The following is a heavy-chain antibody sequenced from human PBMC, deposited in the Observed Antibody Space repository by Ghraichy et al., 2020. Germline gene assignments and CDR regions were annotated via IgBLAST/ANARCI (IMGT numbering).Heavy chain of an antibody. Sequence: GESLNISCAGSGFTFNNYVMSWVRQAPGEGLEWVSSIGGSGINTYYADLAKGRFTISRDNSKNTLYLHMNSLKTEDTAVYYCAKDLLIYRQLSTDAFDVWGLGTVVIVSS. J-gene: IGHJ3*01. V-gene: IGHV3-23*01. CDR1: GFTFNNYV. CDR3: AKDLLIYRQLSTDAFDV. D-gene: IGHD1-1*01. CDR2: IGGSGINT.